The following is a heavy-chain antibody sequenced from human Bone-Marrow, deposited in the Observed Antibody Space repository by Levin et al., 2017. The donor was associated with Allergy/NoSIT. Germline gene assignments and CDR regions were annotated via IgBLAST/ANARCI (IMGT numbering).Heavy chain of an antibody. J-gene: IGHJ4*02. Sequence: GESLKISCKASGYTFTSYYMHWVRQAPGQGLEWMGIINPSGGSTSYAQKFQGRVTMTRDTSTSTVYMELSSLRSEDTAVYYCARGTRVYYDSSGYADYWGQGTLVTVSS. CDR3: ARGTRVYYDSSGYADY. V-gene: IGHV1-46*01. CDR2: INPSGGST. CDR1: GYTFTSYY. D-gene: IGHD3-22*01.